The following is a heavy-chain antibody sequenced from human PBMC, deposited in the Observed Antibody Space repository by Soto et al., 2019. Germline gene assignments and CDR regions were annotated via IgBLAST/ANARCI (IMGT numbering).Heavy chain of an antibody. CDR3: ARGLTMVRGLILDAFDM. J-gene: IGHJ3*02. CDR1: GYTFTTYP. V-gene: IGHV1-3*01. D-gene: IGHD3-10*01. Sequence: QVQLVQSGAEVKKPGASVKVSCKTSGYTFTTYPMHWVRQAPGQRLEWMGWINAGNGNTKYSQKFQGRVTITRDTSASTAYMELSSLRSEDTAVYYCARGLTMVRGLILDAFDMWGQGTIVTVSS. CDR2: INAGNGNT.